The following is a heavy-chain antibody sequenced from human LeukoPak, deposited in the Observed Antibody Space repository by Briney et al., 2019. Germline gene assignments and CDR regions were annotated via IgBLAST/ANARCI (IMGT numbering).Heavy chain of an antibody. D-gene: IGHD1-20*01. CDR1: GFTFSNYM. J-gene: IGHJ4*02. V-gene: IGHV3-74*01. Sequence: GGSLRLSCAASGFTFSNYMMHWVRQAPGKGLVWVSRIKSDGITITYADSVKGRFTISRGNAKNTLYLQMNSLRAEDTAVYYCLRDLNWSLDQWGQGTLVIVSS. CDR2: IKSDGITI. CDR3: LRDLNWSLDQ.